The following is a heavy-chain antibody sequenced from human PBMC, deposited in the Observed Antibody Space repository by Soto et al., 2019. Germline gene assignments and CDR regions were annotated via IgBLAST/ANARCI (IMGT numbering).Heavy chain of an antibody. CDR3: ARGSSVVVVAATRVPIDY. Sequence: QVQLQQWGAGLLKPSETLSLTCAVYGGSFSGYYWSWIRQPPGKGLEWIGEINHSGSTNYNPSLKSRVTISVDTSKNQFSLKLSSVTAADTAVYYCARGSSVVVVAATRVPIDYWGQGTLVTFSS. V-gene: IGHV4-34*01. J-gene: IGHJ4*02. CDR2: INHSGST. CDR1: GGSFSGYY. D-gene: IGHD2-15*01.